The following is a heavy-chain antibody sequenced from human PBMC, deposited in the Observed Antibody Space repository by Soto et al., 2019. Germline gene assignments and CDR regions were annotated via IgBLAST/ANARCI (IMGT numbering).Heavy chain of an antibody. V-gene: IGHV4-39*01. Sequence: QLQLQESGPGLVKSSETLSLTCTVSGGSISRSSYYWGWIRQPPGKGLEWIGSIYYSGSTYYNPSLKSRVTISVDTSKNQFSLKLSSVNAADTALYYCARPYNSGWSDWYFDLWGRGTLVTVSS. D-gene: IGHD6-19*01. CDR3: ARPYNSGWSDWYFDL. CDR1: GGSISRSSYY. J-gene: IGHJ2*01. CDR2: IYYSGST.